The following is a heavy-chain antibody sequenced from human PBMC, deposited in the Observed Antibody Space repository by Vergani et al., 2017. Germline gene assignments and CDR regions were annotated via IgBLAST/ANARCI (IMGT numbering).Heavy chain of an antibody. V-gene: IGHV1-2*02. Sequence: QVQLVQSGAEVKKPGASVKVSCKASGYTFTGYYMHWVRQAPGQGLEWMGWINPNSGGTNYAQKFQGRVTMTRDTSISTAYMELSRLRSDDTAVYYCARAVGGSCYLCSSSLDYWGQGTLVTVSS. CDR3: ARAVGGSCYLCSSSLDY. CDR2: INPNSGGT. J-gene: IGHJ4*02. D-gene: IGHD2-15*01. CDR1: GYTFTGYY.